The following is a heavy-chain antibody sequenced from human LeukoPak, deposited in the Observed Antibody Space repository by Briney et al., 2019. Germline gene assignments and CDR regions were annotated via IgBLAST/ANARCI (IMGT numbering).Heavy chain of an antibody. Sequence: GGSLRLSCAASGFTFSSYSMNWVRQAPGKGVEWVSSISSSSSYIYYADSVKGRFTISRDNAKNSLYLQMNSLRAEDTAVYYCARDYPEWEQQYNLFDPWGQGTLVTVSS. CDR3: ARDYPEWEQQYNLFDP. J-gene: IGHJ5*02. CDR1: GFTFSSYS. V-gene: IGHV3-21*01. CDR2: ISSSSSYI. D-gene: IGHD1-26*01.